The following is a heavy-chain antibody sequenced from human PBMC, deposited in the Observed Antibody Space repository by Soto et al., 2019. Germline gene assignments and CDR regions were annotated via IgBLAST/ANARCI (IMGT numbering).Heavy chain of an antibody. CDR3: ARLLWFGELF. Sequence: QITLKESGPTLVKPTQTLTLTCTFSGFSLSTTGVGVGWIRQPPGKALEWLALIYWDDDKRYSPSLKSRVTITKETSKNQVVLTMTNMDPVDTATYYCARLLWFGELFWGQGTLVTVSS. D-gene: IGHD3-10*01. CDR2: IYWDDDK. CDR1: GFSLSTTGVG. V-gene: IGHV2-5*02. J-gene: IGHJ4*02.